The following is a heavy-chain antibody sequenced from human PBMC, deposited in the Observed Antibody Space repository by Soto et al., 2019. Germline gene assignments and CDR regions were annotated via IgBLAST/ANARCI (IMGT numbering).Heavy chain of an antibody. Sequence: PGGSLRLSCAASRFTFSDYSMNWIRQAPGKGLEWVSYISSSGSTIYYADSVKGRFTISRDNAKNSLYLQMNSLRAEDTAVYYCARATSGYPMDYYYYGMDVWGQGTTVTVSS. CDR1: RFTFSDYS. D-gene: IGHD5-12*01. J-gene: IGHJ6*02. CDR3: ARATSGYPMDYYYYGMDV. CDR2: ISSSGSTI. V-gene: IGHV3-11*01.